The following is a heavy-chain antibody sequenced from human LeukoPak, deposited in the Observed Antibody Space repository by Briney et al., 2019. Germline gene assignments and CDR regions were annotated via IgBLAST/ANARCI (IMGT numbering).Heavy chain of an antibody. CDR1: GVSVSSGSYY. V-gene: IGHV4-61*01. D-gene: IGHD5-18*01. J-gene: IGHJ4*02. Sequence: RPSETLSLTCTVSGVSVSSGSYYWSWIRQPPGKGLEWIGYIYYSASTNYNPSLKSRVTISVDTSNNQISLKLSSVTAADTAVYYCARGSRGYSYGWGQGTLVTVSS. CDR2: IYYSAST. CDR3: ARGSRGYSYG.